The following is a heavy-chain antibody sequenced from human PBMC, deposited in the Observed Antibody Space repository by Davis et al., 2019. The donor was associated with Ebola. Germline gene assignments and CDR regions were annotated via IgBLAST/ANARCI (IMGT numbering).Heavy chain of an antibody. J-gene: IGHJ4*02. V-gene: IGHV3-7*01. CDR3: VRAGSSTWRDFDY. CDR2: IKQDGSEK. D-gene: IGHD6-13*01. Sequence: GESLKISCAASGFTFSSYWMSWVRQAPGKGLEWVANIKQDGSEKYYVDSVKGRFTISRDNAKNSLYLQMNSLRAEDTAVYYCVRAGSSTWRDFDYWGQGTLVTVSS. CDR1: GFTFSSYW.